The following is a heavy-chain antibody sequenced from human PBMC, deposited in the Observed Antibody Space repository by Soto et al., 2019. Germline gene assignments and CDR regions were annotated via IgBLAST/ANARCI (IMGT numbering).Heavy chain of an antibody. CDR1: GFTFRSFW. Sequence: EVQLVESGGGLVQPGGSLRLSCAASGFTFRSFWTHWVRQAPGKGLMWVSRITNDGSATDYADSVRGRFTISRDNAENMLYLQLNNLRADDTAVYYCARDAAPGYFDLWGRGTLVTVSS. D-gene: IGHD6-25*01. J-gene: IGHJ2*01. CDR2: ITNDGSAT. V-gene: IGHV3-74*01. CDR3: ARDAAPGYFDL.